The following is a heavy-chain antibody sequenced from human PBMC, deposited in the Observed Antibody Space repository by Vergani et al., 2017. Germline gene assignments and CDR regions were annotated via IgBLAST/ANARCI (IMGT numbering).Heavy chain of an antibody. D-gene: IGHD3-16*01. Sequence: QVQLVESGGGVVQRGGSLRLSFATSGFTLSNHDMQGIRQGPSKGLEFVAFIQFDGSNQYYADSVKGRFTLSRDFSKNTLYLQMNSLRTDDTATYYCAKHFRGWGIDYWGQGTQVIVSS. V-gene: IGHV3-30*02. CDR3: AKHFRGWGIDY. J-gene: IGHJ4*02. CDR2: IQFDGSNQ. CDR1: GFTLSNHD.